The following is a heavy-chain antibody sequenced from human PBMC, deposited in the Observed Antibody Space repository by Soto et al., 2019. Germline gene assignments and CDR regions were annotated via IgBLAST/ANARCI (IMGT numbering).Heavy chain of an antibody. V-gene: IGHV4-59*12. Sequence: PSETLSLTCTVSGGSISSYYWSWIRQPPGKGLEWIGYIYYSGSTNYNPSLKSRVTISVDTSKNQFSLKLSSVTAADTAVYYCARTFSLYCTNGVCYTVGAFDIWGQGTMVTGSS. CDR3: ARTFSLYCTNGVCYTVGAFDI. CDR1: GGSISSYY. D-gene: IGHD2-8*01. J-gene: IGHJ3*02. CDR2: IYYSGST.